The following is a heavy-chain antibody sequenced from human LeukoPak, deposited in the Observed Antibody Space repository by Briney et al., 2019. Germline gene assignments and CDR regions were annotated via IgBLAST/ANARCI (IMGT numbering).Heavy chain of an antibody. CDR3: ARDHLILTGFTPSNWFDP. CDR2: INPNSGCT. J-gene: IGHJ5*02. CDR1: GYTFTSYD. D-gene: IGHD3-9*01. Sequence: GASVKVSCKASGYTFTSYDINWVRQATGQGLEWMGWINPNSGCTNYAQKFQGRVTMTRDTSISTAYMELSRLRSDDTAVYYCARDHLILTGFTPSNWFDPWGRGTLVTVSS. V-gene: IGHV1-2*02.